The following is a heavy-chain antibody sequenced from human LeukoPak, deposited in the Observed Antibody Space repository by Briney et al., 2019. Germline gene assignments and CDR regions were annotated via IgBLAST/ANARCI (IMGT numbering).Heavy chain of an antibody. V-gene: IGHV1-18*04. J-gene: IGHJ4*02. D-gene: IGHD4-11*01. CDR1: GYTFTGYY. CDR3: ARVQYPPINFDY. CDR2: ISAYNGNT. Sequence: ASVKVSCKASGYTFTGYYMHWVRQAPGQGLEWMGWISAYNGNTNYAQKLQGRVTMTTDTSTSTAYMELRSLRSDDTAVYYCARVQYPPINFDYWGQGTLVTVSS.